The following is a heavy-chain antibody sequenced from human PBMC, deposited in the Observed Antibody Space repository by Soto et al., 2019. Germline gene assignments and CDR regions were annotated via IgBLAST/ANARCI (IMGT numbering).Heavy chain of an antibody. J-gene: IGHJ4*02. V-gene: IGHV4-59*08. CDR2: IYYSGST. CDR3: ATRYGSCFDY. CDR1: GGSISSYY. D-gene: IGHD5-18*01. Sequence: SETLSLTCTVSGGSISSYYWSWIRQPPGKGLEWIGYIYYSGSTNYNPSLKSRVTISVDTSKNQFSLKLSSVTAADTAVYYFATRYGSCFDYWGQGTLVTVSS.